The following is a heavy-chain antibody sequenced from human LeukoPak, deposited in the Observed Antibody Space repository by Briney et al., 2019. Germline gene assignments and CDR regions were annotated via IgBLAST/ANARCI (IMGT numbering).Heavy chain of an antibody. CDR3: AREVGGVNWNDVGNWFDP. V-gene: IGHV4-39*07. CDR1: GVSISSSSYY. CDR2: ISYSGST. J-gene: IGHJ5*02. D-gene: IGHD1-1*01. Sequence: SETLSLTCTVSGVSISSSSYYWGWIRQPPGKGLEWIASISYSGSTYYNPSLKSRVTISVDTSKNQFSLKLSSVTAADTAVYYCAREVGGVNWNDVGNWFDPWGQGTLVTVSS.